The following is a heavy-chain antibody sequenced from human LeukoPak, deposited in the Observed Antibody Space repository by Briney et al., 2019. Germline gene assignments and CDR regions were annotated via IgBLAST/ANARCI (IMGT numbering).Heavy chain of an antibody. V-gene: IGHV1-69*02. D-gene: IGHD2-2*01. CDR2: IIPILGIA. Sequence: ASVKVSCKASGGTFSSYTISWVRQAPGQGLEWMGRIIPILGIANYAQKFQGRVTITADKSTSTAYMELSSLRSEDTAVYYCAGELLSDQYYYYYYYMDVWGKGTTDTVSS. CDR3: AGELLSDQYYYYYYYMDV. J-gene: IGHJ6*03. CDR1: GGTFSSYT.